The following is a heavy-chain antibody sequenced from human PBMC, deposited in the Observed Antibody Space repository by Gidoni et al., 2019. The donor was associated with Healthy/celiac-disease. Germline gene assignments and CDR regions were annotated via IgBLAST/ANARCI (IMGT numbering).Heavy chain of an antibody. V-gene: IGHV4-39*07. CDR2: IYYSGST. CDR3: ARGYKRTYYYDSSGSCAFDI. J-gene: IGHJ3*02. Sequence: GLEWIGSIYYSGSTYYNPSLKSRVTISVDTSKNQFSLKLSSVTAADTAVYYCARGYKRTYYYDSSGSCAFDIWGQGTMVTVSS. D-gene: IGHD3-22*01.